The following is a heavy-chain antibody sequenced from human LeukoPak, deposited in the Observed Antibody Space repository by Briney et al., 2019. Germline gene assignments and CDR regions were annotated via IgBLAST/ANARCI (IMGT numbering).Heavy chain of an antibody. J-gene: IGHJ6*03. CDR2: IYHSGST. CDR3: ARRGILDSFRYYYYMDV. D-gene: IGHD3-10*01. Sequence: PSETLSLTCTVSGYSISSGYYWGWLRQPPGKGLEWIGSIYHSGSTYYNPSLKSRVTISVDTSKNQLSLKLSSVTAADTAVYYCARRGILDSFRYYYYMDVWGKGTTVTVSS. V-gene: IGHV4-38-2*02. CDR1: GYSISSGYY.